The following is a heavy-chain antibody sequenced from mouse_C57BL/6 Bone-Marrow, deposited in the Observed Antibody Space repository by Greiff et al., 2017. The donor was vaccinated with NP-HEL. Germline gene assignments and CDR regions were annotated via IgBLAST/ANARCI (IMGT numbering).Heavy chain of an antibody. CDR3: TTENYW. Sequence: VHVKQSGAELVRPGASVKLSCTASGFNIKDDYMHWVKQRPEQGLEWIGWIDPENGDTEYASKFQGKATITADTSSNTAYLQLSSLTSEDTAVYYCTTENYWGGQGTTLTVSS. V-gene: IGHV14-4*01. CDR2: IDPENGDT. D-gene: IGHD1-1*01. J-gene: IGHJ2*01. CDR1: GFNIKDDY.